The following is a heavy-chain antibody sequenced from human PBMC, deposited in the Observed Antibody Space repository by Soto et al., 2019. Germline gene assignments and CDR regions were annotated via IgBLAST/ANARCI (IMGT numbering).Heavy chain of an antibody. V-gene: IGHV3-30*18. CDR3: AKTIRSIAVAPYYYYGMDV. J-gene: IGHJ6*02. D-gene: IGHD6-19*01. CDR1: GFTFSSYG. Sequence: GGSLRLSCAASGFTFSSYGMHWVRQAPGKGLEWVAVISYDGSNKYYADSVKGRFTISRDNSKNTLYLQMNSLRAEDTAVYYCAKTIRSIAVAPYYYYGMDVWGQGTTVTVSS. CDR2: ISYDGSNK.